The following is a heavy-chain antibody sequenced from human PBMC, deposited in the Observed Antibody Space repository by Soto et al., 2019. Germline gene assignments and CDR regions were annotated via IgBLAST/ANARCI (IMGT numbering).Heavy chain of an antibody. D-gene: IGHD1-20*01. CDR2: INHNSGHT. V-gene: IGHV1-18*01. Sequence: QIQLLQSGAEVKKPGTSVKVSCQASGYTFTTYGIIWVRQAPGQGLEWMGWINHNSGHTNYAQHLQDRATMTTDTSTNTAYMELRSLRSDDTAVYFCARGQVVNFDNWFDPWGQGTLVTVSS. CDR1: GYTFTTYG. J-gene: IGHJ5*02. CDR3: ARGQVVNFDNWFDP.